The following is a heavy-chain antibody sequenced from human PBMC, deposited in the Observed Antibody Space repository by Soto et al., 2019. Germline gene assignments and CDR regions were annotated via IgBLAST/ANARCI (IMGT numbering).Heavy chain of an antibody. Sequence: PSETLSLTCTVSGGSISSSSYYWGWIRQPPGKGLEWIGSIYYSGSTYYNPSLKSRVTISVDTSKNQFSLKLSSVTAADTAVYYCASPFLSSSWYGGYGMDVWGQGTTVT. CDR3: ASPFLSSSWYGGYGMDV. J-gene: IGHJ6*02. CDR1: GGSISSSSYY. V-gene: IGHV4-39*01. D-gene: IGHD6-13*01. CDR2: IYYSGST.